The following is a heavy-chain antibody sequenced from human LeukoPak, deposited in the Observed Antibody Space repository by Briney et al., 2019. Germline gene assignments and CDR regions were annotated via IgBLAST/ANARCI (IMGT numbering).Heavy chain of an antibody. CDR1: GYTFTGYY. J-gene: IGHJ4*02. D-gene: IGHD1-26*01. CDR2: INPNSGGT. CDR3: ARSIVGAVTGDY. Sequence: GASVKVSCKASGYTFTGYYMHWVRQAPGQGLEWMGWINPNSGGTNYAQKFQGRVTMTRDTSISTAYMEPSRLRSDDTAVYYCARSIVGAVTGDYWGQGTLVTVSS. V-gene: IGHV1-2*02.